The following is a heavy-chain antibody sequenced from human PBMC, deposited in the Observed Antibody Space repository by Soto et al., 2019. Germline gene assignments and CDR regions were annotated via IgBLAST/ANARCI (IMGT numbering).Heavy chain of an antibody. J-gene: IGHJ4*02. CDR3: AKVGDGYNLSFGY. CDR2: ISYDGSNK. Sequence: QVQLVESGGGVVQPGRSLRLSCAASGFTFSSYGMHWVRQAPGKGLEWVAVISYDGSNKYYADSVKGRFTISRDNSKNTLYLQMNSLRAEETAVYYCAKVGDGYNLSFGYWGQGTLVTVSS. V-gene: IGHV3-30*18. CDR1: GFTFSSYG. D-gene: IGHD1-1*01.